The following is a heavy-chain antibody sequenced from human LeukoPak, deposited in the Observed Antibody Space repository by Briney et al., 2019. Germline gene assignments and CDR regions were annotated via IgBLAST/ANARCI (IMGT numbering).Heavy chain of an antibody. Sequence: SETLSLTCTVSGGSISSYYWSWIRQPPGKGLEWIGYIFSSGSANYNPSPESRVTISLDRSRKQFSLKLKSVTAADTAVYYCARRSSDSTGLWAFDYWGQGTLVTVSS. V-gene: IGHV4-4*09. J-gene: IGHJ4*02. CDR2: IFSSGSA. CDR1: GGSISSYY. CDR3: ARRSSDSTGLWAFDY. D-gene: IGHD3-22*01.